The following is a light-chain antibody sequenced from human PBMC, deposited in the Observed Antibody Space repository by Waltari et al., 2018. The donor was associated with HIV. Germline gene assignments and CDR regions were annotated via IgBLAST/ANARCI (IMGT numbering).Light chain of an antibody. V-gene: IGLV2-14*01. J-gene: IGLJ3*02. CDR2: DAT. CDR3: SSYTSTSTLL. Sequence: SALTQPAPVSGSPGPSIPLHCIGTRRDIGCLYYVPWYQHHPAKAPTLVIFDATSRPSGVPFRFSGSKSGNTASLTISGLQAEDEADYYCSSYTSTSTLLFGGGTKVTVL. CDR1: RRDIGCLYY.